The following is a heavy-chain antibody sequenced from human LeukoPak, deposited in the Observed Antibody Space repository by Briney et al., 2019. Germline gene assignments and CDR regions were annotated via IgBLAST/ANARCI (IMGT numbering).Heavy chain of an antibody. D-gene: IGHD6-19*01. CDR1: GFTFSASA. J-gene: IGHJ4*02. Sequence: PGGSLRLSCAASGFTFSASAMHWVRQASGKGLEWVGRIRSNSNNFATAYAASVKGRFTISRDDSKNTAYLQMNSLKTEDTAVYYCARLGIEVAVPDYWGQGALVTVSS. V-gene: IGHV3-73*01. CDR3: ARLGIEVAVPDY. CDR2: IRSNSNNFAT.